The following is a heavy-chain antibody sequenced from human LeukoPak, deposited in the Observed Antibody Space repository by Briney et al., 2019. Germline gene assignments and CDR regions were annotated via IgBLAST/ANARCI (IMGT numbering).Heavy chain of an antibody. CDR2: INPNSGGT. J-gene: IGHJ4*02. Sequence: ASVRVSCAASGYTFTGYYMHWVRQAPGQGLEWMGWINPNSGGTNYAQKFQGRVTMTRDTSISTAYTELSRLRSDDTAVYYCARDSGERGSGSYLIAYWGQGTLVTVSS. CDR1: GYTFTGYY. D-gene: IGHD3-10*01. CDR3: ARDSGERGSGSYLIAY. V-gene: IGHV1-2*02.